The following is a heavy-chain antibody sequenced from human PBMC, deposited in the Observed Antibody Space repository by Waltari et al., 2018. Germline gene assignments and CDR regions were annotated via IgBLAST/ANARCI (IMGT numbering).Heavy chain of an antibody. D-gene: IGHD1-20*01. CDR1: GGSSRISRTH. CDR3: ARRAVSIDAFDI. J-gene: IGHJ3*02. Sequence: QLHLQASGPGLVKPSEALSPPSTVSGGSSRISRTHWGWIRQPPQKGLEWIATTYYNGNTNYNPSLKSRVTISVDASKNQFSLKLTSVTAADTAVYFCARRAVSIDAFDIWGQGTMVTVSS. CDR2: TYYNGNT. V-gene: IGHV4-39*01.